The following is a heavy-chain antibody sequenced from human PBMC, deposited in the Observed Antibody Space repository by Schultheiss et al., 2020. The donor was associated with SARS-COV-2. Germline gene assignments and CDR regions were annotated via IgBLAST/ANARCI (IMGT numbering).Heavy chain of an antibody. J-gene: IGHJ6*02. V-gene: IGHV3-30*03. CDR3: ARVGVVGATSFYYGMDV. CDR1: GFTFSSYG. CDR2: ISYDGSNK. D-gene: IGHD1-26*01. Sequence: GGSLRLSCAASGFTFSSYGMHWVRQAPGKGLEWVAVISYDGSNKYYADSVKGRFTISRDNSKNTLYLQMNSLRAEDTAVYYCARVGVVGATSFYYGMDVWGQGTTVTVSS.